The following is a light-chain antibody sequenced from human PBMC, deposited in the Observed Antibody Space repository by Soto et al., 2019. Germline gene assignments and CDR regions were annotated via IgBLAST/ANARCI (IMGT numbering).Light chain of an antibody. V-gene: IGKV3-20*01. CDR2: GAS. CDR1: QSVSSN. J-gene: IGKJ5*01. CDR3: QHYGSSPPIT. Sequence: EVGMTQSPSTLSVTPGERATLSCRASQSVSSNLAWYQHKPGQAPRLLIYGASTRATGIPDKFSGGGSGTDFTLTISILEPEDYAVYYCQHYGSSPPITFGHVTRLEIK.